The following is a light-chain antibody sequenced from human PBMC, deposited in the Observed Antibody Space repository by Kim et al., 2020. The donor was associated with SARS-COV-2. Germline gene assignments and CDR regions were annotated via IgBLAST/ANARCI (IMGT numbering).Light chain of an antibody. CDR1: QSISSW. J-gene: IGKJ1*01. CDR2: KAS. V-gene: IGKV1-5*03. CDR3: QQYNSYWT. Sequence: SASVGDRVTITCRASQSISSWLAWYQQKPGKAPKLLIYKASSLESGVPSRFSGSGSGTEFTLTISSLQPDDFATYYCQQYNSYWTFGQGTKGDIK.